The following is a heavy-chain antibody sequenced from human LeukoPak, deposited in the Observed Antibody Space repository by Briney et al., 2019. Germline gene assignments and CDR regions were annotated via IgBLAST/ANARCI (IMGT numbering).Heavy chain of an antibody. CDR1: GGTFSSYA. Sequence: SVKVSCKASGGTFSSYAISWVRQAPGQGLEWMGGIIPIFGTANYAQKFQGRVTITTDESTSTAYMVLSSLRSEDTAVYYCARTDIVVVPAAIRVNWFDPWGQGTLVTVSS. CDR2: IIPIFGTA. J-gene: IGHJ5*02. D-gene: IGHD2-2*01. V-gene: IGHV1-69*05. CDR3: ARTDIVVVPAAIRVNWFDP.